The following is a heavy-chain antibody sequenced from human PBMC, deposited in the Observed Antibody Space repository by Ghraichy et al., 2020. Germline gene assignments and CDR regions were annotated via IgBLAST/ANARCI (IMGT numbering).Heavy chain of an antibody. V-gene: IGHV5-51*01. CDR2: IYPGDSDT. Sequence: GESLNISCKGSGYSFTSYWIGWVRQMPGKGLEWMGIIYPGDSDTRYSPSFQGQVTISADKSISTAYLQWSSLKASDTAMYYCARHVGRYDFWSGYYSNYYYYYGMDVWGQGTTVTVSS. CDR1: GYSFTSYW. D-gene: IGHD3-3*01. J-gene: IGHJ6*02. CDR3: ARHVGRYDFWSGYYSNYYYYYGMDV.